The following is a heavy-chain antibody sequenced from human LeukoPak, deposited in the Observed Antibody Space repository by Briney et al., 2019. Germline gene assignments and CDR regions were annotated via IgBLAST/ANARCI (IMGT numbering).Heavy chain of an antibody. V-gene: IGHV1-46*01. CDR2: INPSGGST. Sequence: ASVKVSCKASGYTFTSYYMRWVRQAPGQGLEWMGIINPSGGSTSYAQKFQGRVTMTRDMSTSTVYMELSSLRSEDTAVYYCARESIAARLLFDYWGQGTLVTVSS. CDR3: ARESIAARLLFDY. J-gene: IGHJ4*02. CDR1: GYTFTSYY. D-gene: IGHD6-6*01.